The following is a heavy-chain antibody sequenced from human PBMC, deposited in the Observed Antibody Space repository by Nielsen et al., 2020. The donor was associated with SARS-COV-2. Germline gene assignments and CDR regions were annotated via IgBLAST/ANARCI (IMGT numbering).Heavy chain of an antibody. CDR1: GGSVSSDSYY. J-gene: IGHJ6*02. CDR2: IYDSGSS. CDR3: ARDDYGYGIDV. D-gene: IGHD3-16*01. Sequence: SETLSLTCTVSGGSVSSDSYYWSWIRQPPGKGLEWIGYIYDSGSSSYNPSLKSRVTMSLDTSENQFSLKLRSVTAADTAVYYCARDDYGYGIDVWGQGTTVTVPS. V-gene: IGHV4-61*01.